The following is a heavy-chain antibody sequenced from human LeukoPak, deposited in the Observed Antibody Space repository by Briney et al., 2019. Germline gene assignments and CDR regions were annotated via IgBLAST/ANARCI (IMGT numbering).Heavy chain of an antibody. J-gene: IGHJ4*02. V-gene: IGHV3-30*02. Sequence: GGSLRLSCAASGFTFSSYGMHWVRQAPGKGLEWVAYIRYDGSNKYYADSVKGRFTISRDNAKNSLYLQMNSLRAEDTALYYCAKDWSGYSYGLLFDYWGQGTLVTVSS. CDR2: IRYDGSNK. CDR1: GFTFSSYG. CDR3: AKDWSGYSYGLLFDY. D-gene: IGHD5-18*01.